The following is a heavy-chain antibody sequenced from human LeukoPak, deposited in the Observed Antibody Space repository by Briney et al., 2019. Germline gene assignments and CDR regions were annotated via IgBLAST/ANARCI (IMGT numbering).Heavy chain of an antibody. CDR3: SRVRSWFGFGDY. Sequence: GGSLRLSCTASGFTFGDYAISWVRQAPGKGLEGVGFIRNKAYGGTTEYAASVKGRFTISRDDSKSIAYLQMNSLKTEDTAVYYCSRVRSWFGFGDYWGQGTLGTVSS. CDR2: IRNKAYGGTT. D-gene: IGHD3-10*01. CDR1: GFTFGDYA. J-gene: IGHJ4*02. V-gene: IGHV3-49*04.